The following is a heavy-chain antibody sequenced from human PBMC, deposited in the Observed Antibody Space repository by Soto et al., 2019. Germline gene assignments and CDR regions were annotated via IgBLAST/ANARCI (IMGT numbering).Heavy chain of an antibody. J-gene: IGHJ4*02. CDR1: GGNIRNSNR. Sequence: PSQPQSLTSAVSGGNIRNSNRCSSIRQNPENGLEWLGEIYHSGSTNYNPSLQSRVTISVDKSKNQFSLKLSSVTAAVTAVYYCASSLLLGWGIWGEGILGSGSS. D-gene: IGHD3-10*01. CDR2: IYHSGST. CDR3: ASSLLLGWGI. V-gene: IGHV4-4*02.